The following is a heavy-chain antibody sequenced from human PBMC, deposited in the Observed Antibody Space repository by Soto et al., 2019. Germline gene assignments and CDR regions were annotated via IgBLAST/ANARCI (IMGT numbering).Heavy chain of an antibody. J-gene: IGHJ4*02. CDR1: GGSISSYY. CDR2: IYYSGST. CDR3: DCSIAAPYYFDY. D-gene: IGHD6-13*01. Sequence: SETLSLTCTVSGGSISSYYWSWIRQPPGKGLEWIGYIYYSGSTNYNPSLKSRVTISVDTSKNQFSLKLSSVTAADTAVYYCDCSIAAPYYFDYWGQGTLVTVSS. V-gene: IGHV4-59*01.